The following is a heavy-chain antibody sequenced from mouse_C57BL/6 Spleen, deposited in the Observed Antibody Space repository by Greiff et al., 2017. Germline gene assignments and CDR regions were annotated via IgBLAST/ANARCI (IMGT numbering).Heavy chain of an antibody. CDR3: ARSAYYDYDRGYYYAMDY. J-gene: IGHJ4*01. D-gene: IGHD2-4*01. V-gene: IGHV1-26*01. CDR2: INPNNGGT. CDR1: GYTFTDYY. Sequence: EVQLQQSGPELVKPGASVKISCKASGYTFTDYYMNWVKQSHGKSLEWIGDINPNNGGTSYNQKFKGKATLTVDKSSSTAYMELRSLTSEDSAVYYCARSAYYDYDRGYYYAMDYWGQGTSVTVSS.